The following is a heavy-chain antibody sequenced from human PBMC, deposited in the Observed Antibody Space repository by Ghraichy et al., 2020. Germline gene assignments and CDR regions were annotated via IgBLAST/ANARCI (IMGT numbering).Heavy chain of an antibody. J-gene: IGHJ3*02. CDR1: GFTFSSYS. CDR2: ITKSDNYI. CDR3: VRGDGDFGELLSEGAFDI. V-gene: IGHV3-21*01. Sequence: GESLNISCVVSGFTFSSYSMHWVRQAPGKGLEWVSSITKSDNYIYYTDSVRGRFTISRVNPENSLYLQMNSLTADDTAVYYCVRGDGDFGELLSEGAFDIWGQGTTVTVSS. D-gene: IGHD3-10*01.